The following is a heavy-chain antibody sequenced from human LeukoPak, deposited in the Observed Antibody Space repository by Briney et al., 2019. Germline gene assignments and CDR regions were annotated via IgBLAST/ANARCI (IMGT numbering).Heavy chain of an antibody. J-gene: IGHJ4*02. CDR2: IYPGDSDT. CDR1: GYTFTSYW. V-gene: IGHV5-51*01. CDR3: ARQRDGYSDY. Sequence: GESLKISCKGSGYTFTSYWIGWVRQLPGKGLEWMGIIYPGDSDTRYSPSFQGQVTISADKSISTSYLQWRSLKASDTAMYYCARQRDGYSDYWGQGTLVTVSS. D-gene: IGHD5-24*01.